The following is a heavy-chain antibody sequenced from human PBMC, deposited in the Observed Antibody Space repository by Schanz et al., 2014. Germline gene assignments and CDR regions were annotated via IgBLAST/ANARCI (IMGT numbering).Heavy chain of an antibody. J-gene: IGHJ4*02. D-gene: IGHD3-16*01. CDR2: IWYDGSKI. V-gene: IGHV3-33*01. CDR3: ARDLAFGGVYDRHSDS. CDR1: GFSFDKYG. Sequence: QVQLVESGGGVVQPGRSLRLSCAASGFSFDKYGMHWVRQAPGKGLEWVGVIWYDGSKIYYADSVKGRFTISRDNPKNTLSLQMNSLRVEDTAVYYCARDLAFGGVYDRHSDSWGQGTLVTVSS.